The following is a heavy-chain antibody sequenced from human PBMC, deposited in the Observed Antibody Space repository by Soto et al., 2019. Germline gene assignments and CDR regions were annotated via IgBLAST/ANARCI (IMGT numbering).Heavy chain of an antibody. D-gene: IGHD2-21*02. CDR1: GGSISSYD. Sequence: PSETLSLTWSVAGGSISSYDWSWIRQPPGKGLEWIGYIYNTGSTIYNPSLKSRVTISVDTSKNQFSLKLNSVTAADTAVYYCARDLWGYCGADCYPLDVWGQGTTVTVSS. V-gene: IGHV4-59*01. CDR2: IYNTGST. CDR3: ARDLWGYCGADCYPLDV. J-gene: IGHJ6*02.